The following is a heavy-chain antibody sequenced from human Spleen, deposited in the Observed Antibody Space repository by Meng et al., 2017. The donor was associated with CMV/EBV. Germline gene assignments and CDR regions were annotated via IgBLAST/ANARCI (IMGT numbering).Heavy chain of an antibody. CDR3: AREGDDFWSGYYTVY. CDR1: GGSISNGSYY. V-gene: IGHV4-61*02. J-gene: IGHJ4*02. D-gene: IGHD3-3*01. CDR2: IYTSGST. Sequence: LQEAGPIIVKPIPTMSLLYTYSGGSISNGSYYWSCSRQPAAKGLEWLGRIYTSGSTNYNPSLKSRVTISVDTSKNQFSLKLSSVTAADTAVYYCAREGDDFWSGYYTVYWGQGTLVTVSS.